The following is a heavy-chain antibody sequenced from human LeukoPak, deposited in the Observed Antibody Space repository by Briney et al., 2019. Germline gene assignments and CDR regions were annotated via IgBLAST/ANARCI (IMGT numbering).Heavy chain of an antibody. D-gene: IGHD3-9*01. V-gene: IGHV3-21*01. J-gene: IGHJ4*02. CDR2: ISSSSSYI. CDR1: GFTFSSYS. CDR3: ARWDDLFLIDF. Sequence: PGGSLRLSCAASGFTFSSYSMNWVRQAPGKGLGWVSSISSSSSYIYYADSVKGRFTISRDNAKNSLDLQMNSLRAEDTAVYYCARWDDLFLIDFWGQGTLVTVSS.